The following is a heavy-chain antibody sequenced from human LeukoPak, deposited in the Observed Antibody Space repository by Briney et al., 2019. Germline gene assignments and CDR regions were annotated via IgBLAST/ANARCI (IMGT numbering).Heavy chain of an antibody. Sequence: GGSLRLSCAASGFTFSNYRMNWVRQAPGKGLEWVSYISSSTSGYTIYYADSVRGRFTTSRDNAKNSLYLQMNSLRAEDTAVYYCARGTGSYYGHFDYWGQGTLVTVSS. V-gene: IGHV3-48*01. CDR2: ISSSTSGYTI. J-gene: IGHJ4*02. CDR3: ARGTGSYYGHFDY. D-gene: IGHD1-26*01. CDR1: GFTFSNYR.